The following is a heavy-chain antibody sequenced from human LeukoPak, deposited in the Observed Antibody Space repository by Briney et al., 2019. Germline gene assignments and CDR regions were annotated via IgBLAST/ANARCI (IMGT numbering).Heavy chain of an antibody. Sequence: SETLSLTCTVSGGSISSYYWSWIRQPPGKGLEWIGYIYASGRTNYNPSLKSRVTISIDTSKNQFSLKLSSVTAADTAVYYCARRRRTTVRHEDYFYYYMDVWGKGTTVTVSS. V-gene: IGHV4-4*09. CDR3: ARRRRTTVRHEDYFYYYMDV. CDR1: GGSISSYY. CDR2: IYASGRT. D-gene: IGHD1-14*01. J-gene: IGHJ6*03.